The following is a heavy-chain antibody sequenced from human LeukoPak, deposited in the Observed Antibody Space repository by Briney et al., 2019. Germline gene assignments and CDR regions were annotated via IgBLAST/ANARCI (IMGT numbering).Heavy chain of an antibody. Sequence: PGGSLRPSCAVSGFSFSSYAMSWVRQAPGKGLEWVSGISGTGGSTYDADSVKGRFTISRDNSKNTLFLQMHSLRAEDTAVYYCAKAGRGPAMVPIDYWGQGTLGTVSS. D-gene: IGHD5-18*01. CDR2: ISGTGGST. CDR1: GFSFSSYA. CDR3: AKAGRGPAMVPIDY. V-gene: IGHV3-23*01. J-gene: IGHJ4*02.